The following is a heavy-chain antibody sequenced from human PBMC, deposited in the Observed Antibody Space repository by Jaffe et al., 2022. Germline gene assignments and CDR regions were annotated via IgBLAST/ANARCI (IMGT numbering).Heavy chain of an antibody. V-gene: IGHV1-69*01. CDR3: ARGTCSGGSCYLKDMYYFDY. CDR1: GGTFSSYA. J-gene: IGHJ4*02. CDR2: IIPIFGTA. Sequence: QVQLVQSGAEVKKPGSSVKVSCKASGGTFSSYAISWVRQAPGQGLEWMGGIIPIFGTANYAQKFQGRVTITADESTSTAYMELSSLRSEDTAVYYCARGTCSGGSCYLKDMYYFDYWGQGTLVTVSS. D-gene: IGHD2-15*01.